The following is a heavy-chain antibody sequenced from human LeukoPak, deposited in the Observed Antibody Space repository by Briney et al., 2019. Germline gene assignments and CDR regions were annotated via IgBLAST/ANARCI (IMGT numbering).Heavy chain of an antibody. CDR1: GGSISSGGYS. V-gene: IGHV4-30-2*01. CDR3: ASYSGPFDP. J-gene: IGHJ5*02. Sequence: NPSETLSLTCAVSGGSISSGGYSWSWIRQPPGKGLEWIGYIYHSGSTYYNPSLKSRVTISVDRSKNQLSLKLSSVTAADTAVYYCASYSGPFDPWGQGTLVTVSS. D-gene: IGHD5-12*01. CDR2: IYHSGST.